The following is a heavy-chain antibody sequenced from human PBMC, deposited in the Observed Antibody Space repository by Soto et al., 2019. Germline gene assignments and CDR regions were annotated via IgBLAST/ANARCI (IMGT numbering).Heavy chain of an antibody. CDR1: GYTFTSYG. V-gene: IGHV1-18*01. J-gene: IGHJ4*02. CDR2: ISAYNGNT. Sequence: AASVKVSCKASGYTFTSYGISWVRQAPGQGLEWMGWISAYNGNTDYAQKLQGRVTMTTDTSTSTAYMEVRSLRSDDTAVYYCARDDCSGGRCYCDYWGQGTLVTVSS. CDR3: ARDDCSGGRCYCDY. D-gene: IGHD2-15*01.